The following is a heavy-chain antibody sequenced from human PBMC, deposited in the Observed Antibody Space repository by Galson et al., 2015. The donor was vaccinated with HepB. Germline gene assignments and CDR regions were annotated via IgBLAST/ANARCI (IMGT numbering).Heavy chain of an antibody. V-gene: IGHV1-69*13. CDR1: GGTFSSYA. CDR2: IIPIFGTV. CDR3: ARELRRSGYYYGMDV. D-gene: IGHD1-1*01. Sequence: SVKVSCKASGGTFSSYAISWVRQAPGQGLEWMGGIIPIFGTVNYAQKFQGRVTITADESTSTAYMELSSLRSEDTAVYYCARELRRSGYYYGMDVWGQGTTVTVSS. J-gene: IGHJ6*02.